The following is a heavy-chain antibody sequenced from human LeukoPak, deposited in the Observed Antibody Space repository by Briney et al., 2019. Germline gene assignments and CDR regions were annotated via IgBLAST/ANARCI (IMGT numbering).Heavy chain of an antibody. V-gene: IGHV4-4*07. CDR1: GGSIRSYY. CDR3: ARDRDYFYYYMDV. J-gene: IGHJ6*03. Sequence: SETLSLTCTVSGGSIRSYYWSWIRQPAGMGLEWIGRIYTSGSTNYNPSLKSRVSMSVDTSKNQFSLKLSSVTAADTAVYYCARDRDYFYYYMDVWGKGTTVTVSS. CDR2: IYTSGST.